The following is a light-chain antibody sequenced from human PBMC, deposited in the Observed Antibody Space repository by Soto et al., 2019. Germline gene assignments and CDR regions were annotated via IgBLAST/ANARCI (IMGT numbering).Light chain of an antibody. Sequence: QSVLTQPASVSGSPGQSITISCTGTSSDVGGYNYVSWYQQHPGKAPKLMIYDVSNRPSGVSNRFSGSKSGNTASLTISGLQAEDEADYYCSSYTSSSTPPPVFGTGPK. CDR1: SSDVGGYNY. CDR3: SSYTSSSTPPPV. J-gene: IGLJ1*01. V-gene: IGLV2-14*01. CDR2: DVS.